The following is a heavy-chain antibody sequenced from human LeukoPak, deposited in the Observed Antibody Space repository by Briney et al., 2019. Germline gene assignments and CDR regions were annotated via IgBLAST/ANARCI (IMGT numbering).Heavy chain of an antibody. CDR2: ISYDGSNK. Sequence: GSLRLSCAASGFTFSSYGMHWVRQAPGKGLGWVAVISYDGSNKYYADSVKGRFTISRDNSKNTLYLQMNSLRAEDTAVYYCAKEIRDYYYYGMDVWGQGTTVTVSS. V-gene: IGHV3-30*18. J-gene: IGHJ6*02. CDR3: AKEIRDYYYYGMDV. CDR1: GFTFSSYG.